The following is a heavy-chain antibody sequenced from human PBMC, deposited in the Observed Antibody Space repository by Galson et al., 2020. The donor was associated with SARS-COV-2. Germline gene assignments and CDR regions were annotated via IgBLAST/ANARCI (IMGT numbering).Heavy chain of an antibody. V-gene: IGHV1-24*01. D-gene: IGHD2-2*01. Sequence: ASVKVSCKVSGYTLTELSMHWVRQAPGKWLEWMGGFDPEDGETIYAQKFQGRVTMTEDTSTDTAYMELSSLRSEDTAVYYCATSPPYCSSTSCYRWFDPWGQGTLVTVSS. CDR1: GYTLTELS. J-gene: IGHJ5*02. CDR3: ATSPPYCSSTSCYRWFDP. CDR2: FDPEDGET.